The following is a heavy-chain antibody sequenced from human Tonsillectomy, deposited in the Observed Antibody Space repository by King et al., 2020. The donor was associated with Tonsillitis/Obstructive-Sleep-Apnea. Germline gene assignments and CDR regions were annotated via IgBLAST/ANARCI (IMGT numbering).Heavy chain of an antibody. CDR2: IYWDDDK. CDR3: AHPSEYSSGWTDFDY. Sequence: TLKESGPTLVKPTQTLTLTCTFSGFSLSTSGVGVGWIRQPPGKALEWLALIYWDDDKRYSPSLKSRLTITKDTSKNQVVLIMTIMDPVDTATYYCAHPSEYSSGWTDFDYWGQGTLVTVSS. J-gene: IGHJ4*02. V-gene: IGHV2-5*02. D-gene: IGHD6-19*01. CDR1: GFSLSTSGVG.